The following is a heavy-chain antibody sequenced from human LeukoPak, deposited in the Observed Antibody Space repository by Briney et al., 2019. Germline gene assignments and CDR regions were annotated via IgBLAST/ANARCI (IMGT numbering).Heavy chain of an antibody. D-gene: IGHD4-17*01. J-gene: IGHJ4*02. CDR1: GGSISSSSYY. V-gene: IGHV4-39*01. CDR3: ARLAHGDYVRLGYYHFDY. CDR2: IYYSGST. Sequence: PSETLSLTCTVSGGSISSSSYYWGWIRQPPGKGLEWIGSIYYSGSTYYNPSLKSRVTISVDTSKNQFSLKLSSVTAADTAVYYCARLAHGDYVRLGYYHFDYWGQGTLVTVSS.